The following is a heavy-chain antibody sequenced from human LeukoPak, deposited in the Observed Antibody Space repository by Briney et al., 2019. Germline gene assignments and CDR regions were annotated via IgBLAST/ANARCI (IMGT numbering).Heavy chain of an antibody. V-gene: IGHV7-4-1*02. Sequence: ASVKVSCKASGYTFTSYAMNWVRQAPGQGLEWMGWINTNTGNPTYAQGFTGRFVFSLDTSVSTAYLQISSLKAEDTAVYYCARGIASSGWHDFDYWGQGTLVIVSS. CDR1: GYTFTSYA. CDR2: INTNTGNP. CDR3: ARGIASSGWHDFDY. D-gene: IGHD6-19*01. J-gene: IGHJ4*02.